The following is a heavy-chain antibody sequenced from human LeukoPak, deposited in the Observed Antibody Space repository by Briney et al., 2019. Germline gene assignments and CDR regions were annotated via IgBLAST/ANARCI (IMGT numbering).Heavy chain of an antibody. CDR2: INGDSSYI. J-gene: IGHJ3*02. CDR3: ARDAATDDAFDI. Sequence: GGSLRLSCAASGFTFSSYSMHWVRQAPGKGLEWVSSINGDSSYIYYADSVKGRFFISRDNAKNSLYLHMNSLRAEDTAVYYCARDAATDDAFDIWGQGTMVTVSS. V-gene: IGHV3-21*01. CDR1: GFTFSSYS. D-gene: IGHD6-13*01.